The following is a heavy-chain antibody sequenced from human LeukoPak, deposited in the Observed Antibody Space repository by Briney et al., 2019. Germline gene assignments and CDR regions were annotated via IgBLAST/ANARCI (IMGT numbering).Heavy chain of an antibody. Sequence: ASMKVSCKASGYTFTSYGISWVRQATGQGLEWMGWISAYNGNTNYAQKLQGRVTMTTDTSTSTAYMELRSLRSDDTAVYHCARDYYGHYYFDYWGQGTLVTVSS. J-gene: IGHJ4*02. CDR2: ISAYNGNT. D-gene: IGHD3-10*01. V-gene: IGHV1-18*01. CDR1: GYTFTSYG. CDR3: ARDYYGHYYFDY.